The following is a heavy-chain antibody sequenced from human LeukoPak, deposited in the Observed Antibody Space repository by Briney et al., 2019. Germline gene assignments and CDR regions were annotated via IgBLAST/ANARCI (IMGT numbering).Heavy chain of an antibody. J-gene: IGHJ4*02. CDR1: GSTLIDYR. V-gene: IGHV3-72*01. CDR2: IRNKASSYAT. CDR3: ASILDY. Sequence: QAGGCLRPSRPAAGSTLIDYRMDCVSKAPGKGLEWVGRIRNKASSYATHSAASVKGRFTISRDDSKNSLDLQMNSLKTEDTAVYYCASILDYWGQGTLVTVSS. D-gene: IGHD2-21*01.